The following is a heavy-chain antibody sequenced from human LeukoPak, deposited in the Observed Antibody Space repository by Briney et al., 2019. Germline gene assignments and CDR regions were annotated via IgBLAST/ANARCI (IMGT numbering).Heavy chain of an antibody. Sequence: SESLSLTCTVSGGSISSYYWSWVRQPPGKGLEWIGYIYYSGSTNYNPSLKSRVTISVDTSKNQFSLKLSSVTAADTAVYYCARGPYGSGSYYNLSWFDPWGQGTLVTVSP. CDR1: GGSISSYY. CDR2: IYYSGST. CDR3: ARGPYGSGSYYNLSWFDP. V-gene: IGHV4-59*01. J-gene: IGHJ5*02. D-gene: IGHD3-10*01.